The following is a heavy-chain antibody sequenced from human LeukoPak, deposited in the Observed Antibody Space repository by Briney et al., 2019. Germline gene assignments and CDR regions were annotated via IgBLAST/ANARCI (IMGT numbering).Heavy chain of an antibody. CDR3: ARTRVNAYGMDV. J-gene: IGHJ6*02. CDR1: GYTFTGYY. Sequence: ASVKVSCKASGYTFTGYYMHWVRQAPGQGLEWMGWINPNSGGTNYAQKFQGWVTMTRDTSISTAYMELSRLRSDDTAVYYCARTRVNAYGMDVWGQGTTVTVSS. V-gene: IGHV1-2*04. CDR2: INPNSGGT. D-gene: IGHD4-11*01.